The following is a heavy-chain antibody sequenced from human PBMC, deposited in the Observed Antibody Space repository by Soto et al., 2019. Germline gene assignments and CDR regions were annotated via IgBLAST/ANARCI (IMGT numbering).Heavy chain of an antibody. V-gene: IGHV1-69*13. D-gene: IGHD3-9*01. CDR3: ACTHDDYDTLDY. Sequence: SVKVSCKASGCTFSSYAISWVRQAPGQGLEWMGVIIPIFGTANYAQKFQGRVTITADESTSTAYMELSSLRSEDTAVYYCACTHDDYDTLDYSGQGTLVTVSS. CDR1: GCTFSSYA. J-gene: IGHJ4*02. CDR2: IIPIFGTA.